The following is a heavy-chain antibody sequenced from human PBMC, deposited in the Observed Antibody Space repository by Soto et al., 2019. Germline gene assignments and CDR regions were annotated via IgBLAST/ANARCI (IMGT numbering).Heavy chain of an antibody. J-gene: IGHJ3*02. D-gene: IGHD3-9*01. CDR3: ARSGVDDTLTGYYPPADI. CDR1: GYSFTSYW. Sequence: GESLKISCKGSGYSFTSYWIGWVRQMPGKGLEWMGIIYPGDSDTRYSPSFQGQVTISADKSISTAYLQWSSLKDSDTAMYYCARSGVDDTLTGYYPPADIWGQGTLVTVS. CDR2: IYPGDSDT. V-gene: IGHV5-51*01.